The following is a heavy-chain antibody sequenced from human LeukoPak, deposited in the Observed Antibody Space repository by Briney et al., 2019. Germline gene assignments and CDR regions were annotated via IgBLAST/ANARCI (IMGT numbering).Heavy chain of an antibody. CDR1: GGTFSSYA. CDR2: IIPIFGTA. D-gene: IGHD2-2*02. V-gene: IGHV1-69*13. Sequence: SVKVSCKASGGTFSSYAISWVRQAPGQGLEWMGGIIPIFGTANYAQKFQGRVTITADESTSTAYMELSSLRSEDTAVYYCARGGYCSSTSCYTPGYWGQGTLVTVSS. J-gene: IGHJ4*02. CDR3: ARGGYCSSTSCYTPGY.